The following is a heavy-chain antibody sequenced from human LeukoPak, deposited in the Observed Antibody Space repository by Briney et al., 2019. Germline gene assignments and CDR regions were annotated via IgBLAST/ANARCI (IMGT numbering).Heavy chain of an antibody. Sequence: GGSLRLSCAASGFTFSTYWMSWVRQAPGKGLEWVANIKEDGSEKYYVDSVKGRFTISRDNAKNSLYLQMNSLRAEDTAVYYCARDKPVRNSYGSVFDYWGQGTLVTVSS. D-gene: IGHD5-18*01. CDR3: ARDKPVRNSYGSVFDY. CDR2: IKEDGSEK. J-gene: IGHJ4*02. CDR1: GFTFSTYW. V-gene: IGHV3-7*05.